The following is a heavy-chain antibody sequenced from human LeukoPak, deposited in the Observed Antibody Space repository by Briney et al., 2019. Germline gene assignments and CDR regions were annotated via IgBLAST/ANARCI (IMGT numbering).Heavy chain of an antibody. CDR2: ITGNTGST. V-gene: IGHV3-23*01. D-gene: IGHD1-20*01. CDR1: GFTFSSYA. J-gene: IGHJ4*02. CDR3: AKSSDYNWNYIDY. Sequence: TGGSLRLSCAASGFTFSSYAMSWVRQAPGTGLEWVSTITGNTGSTYYADSVKGRFTISRDNSKNTLYLQMKSQTAEDTAVYYCAKSSDYNWNYIDYWGQGTQVTVSS.